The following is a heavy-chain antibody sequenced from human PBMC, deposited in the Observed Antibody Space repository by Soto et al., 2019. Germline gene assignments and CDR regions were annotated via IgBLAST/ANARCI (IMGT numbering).Heavy chain of an antibody. J-gene: IGHJ6*02. V-gene: IGHV3-73*01. Sequence: PGGSLRLSCAASGFTFSVSAMHWVRQASGKGLEWVGRIRSKANSYATAYAASVKGRFTISRDDSKNTAYLQMNSLKTEDTAVYYCTSSDFWSGYYTGSYYGMDVWGQGTTVTVSS. CDR1: GFTFSVSA. D-gene: IGHD3-3*01. CDR2: IRSKANSYAT. CDR3: TSSDFWSGYYTGSYYGMDV.